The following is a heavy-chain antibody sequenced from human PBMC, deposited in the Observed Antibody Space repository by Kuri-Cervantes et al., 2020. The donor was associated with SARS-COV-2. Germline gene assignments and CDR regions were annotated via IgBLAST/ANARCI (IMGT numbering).Heavy chain of an antibody. J-gene: IGHJ6*01. CDR3: VKDRQGLGYSGMDV. CDR1: GFTFISTA. V-gene: IGHV3-30*18. CDR2: ISYDGSTK. Sequence: GESLKISCAASGFTFISTAMHWVRQAPGKGLEWVAVISYDGSTKYYADSVKGRFTISRDNSKDTLSLQTNSLRAEDTALYYCVKDRQGLGYSGMDVWGPGATVTVSS. D-gene: IGHD2-21*01.